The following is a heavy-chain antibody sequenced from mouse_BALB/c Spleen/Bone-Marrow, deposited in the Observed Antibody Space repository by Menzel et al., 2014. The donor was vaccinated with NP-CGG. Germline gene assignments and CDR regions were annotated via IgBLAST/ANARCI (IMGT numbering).Heavy chain of an antibody. Sequence: QVQQQSGAELVKPGASVKLSCKTSGYTFTSYWIQCVKQRPGQGLGWIGEIFPGTGTTYYNEKFKGKATLTIDTSSSTAYMQLSSLTSEDSAVYFCASRDSSGYVPDYWGQGTTLTVSS. D-gene: IGHD3-2*01. J-gene: IGHJ2*01. CDR3: ASRDSSGYVPDY. V-gene: IGHV1S132*01. CDR1: GYTFTSYW. CDR2: IFPGTGTT.